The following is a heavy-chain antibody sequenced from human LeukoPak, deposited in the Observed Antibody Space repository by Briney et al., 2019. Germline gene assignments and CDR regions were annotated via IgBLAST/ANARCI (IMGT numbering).Heavy chain of an antibody. V-gene: IGHV4-59*08. CDR1: GGSISSYY. D-gene: IGHD3-9*01. CDR3: ARGKTYYDILTGYSVDAFDI. J-gene: IGHJ3*02. Sequence: PSETLSLTCTVSGGSISSYYWSWIRQPPGKGLEWIGYIYYSGSTNYNPSLKSRVTISVDTSKNQFSLKLSSVTAADTAVYYCARGKTYYDILTGYSVDAFDIWGQGTMVTVSS. CDR2: IYYSGST.